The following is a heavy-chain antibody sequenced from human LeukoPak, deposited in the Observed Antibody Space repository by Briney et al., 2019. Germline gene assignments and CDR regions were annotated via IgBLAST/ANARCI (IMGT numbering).Heavy chain of an antibody. CDR3: AKDSRYGSGSYRPVGFDY. CDR2: ISYDGSNK. Sequence: GGSLRLSCAASGFIFSDYAMHWVRQAPGKGLEWVAVISYDGSNKYYADSVKGRFTISRDNSKNTLYLQMNSLRAEDTAVYYCAKDSRYGSGSYRPVGFDYWGQGTLVTVSS. D-gene: IGHD3-10*01. CDR1: GFIFSDYA. V-gene: IGHV3-30*18. J-gene: IGHJ4*02.